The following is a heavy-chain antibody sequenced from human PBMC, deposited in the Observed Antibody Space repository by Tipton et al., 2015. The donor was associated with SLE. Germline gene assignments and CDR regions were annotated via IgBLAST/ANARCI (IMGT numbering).Heavy chain of an antibody. J-gene: IGHJ4*02. CDR2: ISYDGSDK. Sequence: SLRLSCAASGFTFSTYVMHWVRQAPGKGLEWVALISYDGSDKYYADSVKGRFTISRDNSKNTLYLQMNSLRAEDTALYYCAKDGMVVATGTFGYWGQGTLVTVSS. D-gene: IGHD2-21*02. CDR1: GFTFSTYV. V-gene: IGHV3-30*04. CDR3: AKDGMVVATGTFGY.